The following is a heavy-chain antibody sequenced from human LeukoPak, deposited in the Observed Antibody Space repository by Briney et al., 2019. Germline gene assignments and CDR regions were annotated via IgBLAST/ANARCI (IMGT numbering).Heavy chain of an antibody. D-gene: IGHD6-13*01. CDR1: GFTFSNYW. CDR2: IKPDGSVG. CDR3: TQNLVAAAGDH. Sequence: GGSLRLSCAASGFTFSNYWMTWVRQAPGKGLEWVANIKPDGSVGYYVDSVRGRFIISRDNAGNSLYLQMNSLRVVDTAVYYCTQNLVAAAGDHWGQGTLLIVSS. V-gene: IGHV3-7*01. J-gene: IGHJ4*02.